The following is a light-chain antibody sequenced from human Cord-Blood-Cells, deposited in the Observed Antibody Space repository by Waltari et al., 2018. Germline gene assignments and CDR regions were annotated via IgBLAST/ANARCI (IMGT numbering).Light chain of an antibody. CDR3: SSYTSSSRV. J-gene: IGLJ3*02. V-gene: IGLV2-14*01. CDR2: DVS. CDR1: SSDVGGYNY. Sequence: QSALTQPASVSGSPGQSITIPCTGTSSDVGGYNYFSWYQQHPGKAPKLMIYDVSKRPSGVSNRFSGSKSGNTASLTISGLQAEDEADYYCSSYTSSSRVFGGGTKLTVL.